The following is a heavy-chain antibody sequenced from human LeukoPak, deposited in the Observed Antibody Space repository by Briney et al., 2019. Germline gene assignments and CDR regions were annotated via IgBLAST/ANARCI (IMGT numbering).Heavy chain of an antibody. CDR1: VYTFTGYY. CDR3: ARIYCGGDCYIDY. V-gene: IGHV1-2*06. CDR2: INTNSGGT. D-gene: IGHD2-21*02. Sequence: ASVKVSCKASVYTFTGYYMHWVREAPGQGLEWVGRINTNSGGTNYAQGVQGRVTMTRDTSISTAYMELSRLRSDDTAVYYCARIYCGGDCYIDYWGQGTLVTVSS. J-gene: IGHJ4*02.